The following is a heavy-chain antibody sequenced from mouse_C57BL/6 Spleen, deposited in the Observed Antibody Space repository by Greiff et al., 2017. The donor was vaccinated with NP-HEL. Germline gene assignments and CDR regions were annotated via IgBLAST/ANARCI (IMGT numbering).Heavy chain of an antibody. D-gene: IGHD2-5*01. CDR1: GYTFTSYW. Sequence: VQLQQPGAELVKPGASVKLSCKASGYTFTSYWMHWVKQRPGQGLEWIGMIHPNSGSTNYNEKFKSKATLTVDKSSSTAYMQLSSLTSEDSAVYYCARDYSNYGYAMDYWGQGTSVTVSS. CDR3: ARDYSNYGYAMDY. CDR2: IHPNSGST. J-gene: IGHJ4*01. V-gene: IGHV1-64*01.